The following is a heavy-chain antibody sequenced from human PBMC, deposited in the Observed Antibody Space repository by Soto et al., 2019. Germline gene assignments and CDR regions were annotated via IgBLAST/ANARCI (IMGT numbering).Heavy chain of an antibody. CDR1: GGSISSSSYY. D-gene: IGHD3-10*01. V-gene: IGHV4-39*01. CDR3: ATPWFGDGDY. J-gene: IGHJ4*02. Sequence: ESGPGLVKPSETLSLTCTVSGGSISSSSYYWGWIRQPPGKGLEWIGSIYYSGSTHYNPSLTRRFTISLDTSKNQFSLKLSSVTAADTAVYYCATPWFGDGDYWGQGTLVTVSS. CDR2: IYYSGST.